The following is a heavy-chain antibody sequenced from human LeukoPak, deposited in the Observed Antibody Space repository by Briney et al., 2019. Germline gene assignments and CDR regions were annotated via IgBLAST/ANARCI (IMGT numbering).Heavy chain of an antibody. Sequence: GGSLRLSCAASGFTFSSYEMNWVRQAPGKGLEWVSYISSGGSTIYYTHSVKGRFTISRDNAKNSLYLQMNSLRAEDTAVYYCARDLARCSSTSCYGYYYYGMDVWGKGTTVTVSS. CDR1: GFTFSSYE. J-gene: IGHJ6*04. CDR2: ISSGGSTI. CDR3: ARDLARCSSTSCYGYYYYGMDV. D-gene: IGHD2-2*01. V-gene: IGHV3-48*03.